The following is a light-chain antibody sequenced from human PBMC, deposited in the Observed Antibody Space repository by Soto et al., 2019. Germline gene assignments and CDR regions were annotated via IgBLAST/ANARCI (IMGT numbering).Light chain of an antibody. J-gene: IGKJ4*01. V-gene: IGKV1-5*01. CDR2: DAS. CDR1: QSISNW. CDR3: QQYNGDPLT. Sequence: DIQMTQSPSTLSASVGDRVTITCRASQSISNWLAWYQQKPGKAPKVLIYDASSLKTGVPSRFSGSGSGTEFTLTISSLQPDDFATYYCQQYNGDPLTFGGGTKVDIK.